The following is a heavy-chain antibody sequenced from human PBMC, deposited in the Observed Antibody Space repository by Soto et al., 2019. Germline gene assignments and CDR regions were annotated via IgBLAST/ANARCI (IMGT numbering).Heavy chain of an antibody. CDR2: IKEDGSEK. CDR1: GFTFYTSW. V-gene: IGHV3-7*05. CDR3: SRRLEV. J-gene: IGHJ6*02. Sequence: EVQLVESGGGLVQPGGSLRLSCAASGFTFYTSWMDWVRQAPGKGLEWVANIKEDGSEKHYVDSVKGRFIITRGNAKNSLYLQMNSLRAEDTAVYYCSRRLEVWGQGTTVTVSS.